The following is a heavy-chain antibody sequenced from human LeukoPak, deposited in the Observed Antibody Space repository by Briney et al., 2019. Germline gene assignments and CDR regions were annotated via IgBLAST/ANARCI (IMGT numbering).Heavy chain of an antibody. Sequence: GGSLRLSCAASGFTFSSYWMHWVRQAPGKGLVWVSRINSDGSSTSYADSVKGRFTISRDNAKNTLYLQMNSLRAEDTAVYYCARVKGTAVAGLDYWGQGTLVTVSS. CDR1: GFTFSSYW. V-gene: IGHV3-74*01. D-gene: IGHD6-19*01. J-gene: IGHJ4*02. CDR3: ARVKGTAVAGLDY. CDR2: INSDGSST.